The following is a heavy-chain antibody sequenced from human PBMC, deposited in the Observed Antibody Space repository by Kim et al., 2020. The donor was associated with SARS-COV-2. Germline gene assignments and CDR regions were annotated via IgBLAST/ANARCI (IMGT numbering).Heavy chain of an antibody. V-gene: IGHV3-33*05. CDR2: ISYDGSNK. Sequence: GGSLRLSCAASGFTFSSYGMHWVRQAPGKGQEWVAVISYDGSNKYYADSVKGRFTISRDNSKNTLYLQMNSLRAEDTAVYYCARWPAPKEPTYEDYWGQGTLVTVSS. CDR1: GFTFSSYG. J-gene: IGHJ4*02. D-gene: IGHD3-16*01. CDR3: ARWPAPKEPTYEDY.